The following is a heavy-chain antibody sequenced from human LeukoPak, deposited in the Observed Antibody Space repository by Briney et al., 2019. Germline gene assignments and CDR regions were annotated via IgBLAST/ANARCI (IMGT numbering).Heavy chain of an antibody. CDR3: ARDRAFWSGYYRSYYYYYMDV. D-gene: IGHD3-3*01. CDR1: GFTFSSYW. J-gene: IGHJ6*03. Sequence: GGSLRLSCAASGFTFSSYWMSWVRQAPGKGLEWVANIKQDGSEKYYVDSVKGRFTIYRDNAKNSLYLQMNSLRAEDTAVYYCARDRAFWSGYYRSYYYYYMDVWGKGTTVTVSS. CDR2: IKQDGSEK. V-gene: IGHV3-7*01.